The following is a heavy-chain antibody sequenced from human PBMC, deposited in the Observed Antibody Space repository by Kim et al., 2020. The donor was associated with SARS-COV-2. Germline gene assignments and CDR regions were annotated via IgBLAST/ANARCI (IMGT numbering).Heavy chain of an antibody. CDR3: ARMYYYDSSGSNQG. J-gene: IGHJ4*02. Sequence: TPCLNGRRTISVDTSKNQFSLKLSSVTAADTAVYYCARMYYYDSSGSNQGWGQGTLVTVSS. D-gene: IGHD3-22*01. V-gene: IGHV4-39*01.